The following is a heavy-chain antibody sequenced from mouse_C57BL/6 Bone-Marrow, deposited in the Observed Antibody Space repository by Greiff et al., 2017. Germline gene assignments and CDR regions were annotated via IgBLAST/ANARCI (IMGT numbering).Heavy chain of an antibody. CDR1: GYTFTSYW. V-gene: IGHV1-64*01. Sequence: QVQLQQPGAELVKPGASVKLSCKASGYTFTSYWMHWMKQRPGQGLEWIGMIHPNSGSTNYNEKFKSKATLTVDKSSSTAYMQLSSLTSEDSAVYYCALSTMVRGFAYWGQGTLVTVSA. CDR3: ALSTMVRGFAY. D-gene: IGHD2-1*01. CDR2: IHPNSGST. J-gene: IGHJ3*01.